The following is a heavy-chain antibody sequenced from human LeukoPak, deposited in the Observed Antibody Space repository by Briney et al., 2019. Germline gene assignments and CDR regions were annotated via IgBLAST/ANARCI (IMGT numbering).Heavy chain of an antibody. V-gene: IGHV3-72*01. Sequence: GGSLRLSCAASGFTFSDHYMDWVRQAPGEGLEWVGRTRNKANNYNTEYAASVKGRFTISRDDSKNSLYLQMNSLKTKDTAVYYCTRRSYSSGWYTDYWGQGTLVTVSS. CDR3: TRRSYSSGWYTDY. J-gene: IGHJ4*02. CDR1: GFTFSDHY. D-gene: IGHD6-19*01. CDR2: TRNKANNYNT.